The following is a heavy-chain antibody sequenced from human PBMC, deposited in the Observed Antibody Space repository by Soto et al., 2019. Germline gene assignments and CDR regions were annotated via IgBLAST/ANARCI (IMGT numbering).Heavy chain of an antibody. CDR3: ASDDNTSGGNP. Sequence: QVQLVESGGGVVQPGRSLRLSCAASGFTFSSYAMHWVRQAPGKGLEWVAVISYDGSNKYYADSVKGRFTISRDNSKNALYLQMNSLRAADTAVYYCASDDNTSGGNPWGPGTLVTVSS. D-gene: IGHD2-15*01. CDR2: ISYDGSNK. CDR1: GFTFSSYA. J-gene: IGHJ5*02. V-gene: IGHV3-30-3*01.